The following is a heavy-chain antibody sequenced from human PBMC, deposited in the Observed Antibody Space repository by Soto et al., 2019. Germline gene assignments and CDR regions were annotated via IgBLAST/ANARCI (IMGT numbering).Heavy chain of an antibody. V-gene: IGHV3-30-3*01. D-gene: IGHD4-17*01. CDR3: ARDAKVTTNNYYYGMDV. CDR2: ISYDGSNK. CDR1: GFTFSSYA. J-gene: IGHJ6*02. Sequence: QVQLVESGGGVVQPGRSLRLSCAASGFTFSSYAMHWVRQAPGKGLEWVAVISYDGSNKYYADSVKGRFTISRDNSKNTLYLQMNSLSAEDTAVYYCARDAKVTTNNYYYGMDVWGQGTTVTVSS.